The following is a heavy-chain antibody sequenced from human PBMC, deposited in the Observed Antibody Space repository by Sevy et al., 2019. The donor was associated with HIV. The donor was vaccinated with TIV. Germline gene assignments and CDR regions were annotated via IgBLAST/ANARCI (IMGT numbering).Heavy chain of an antibody. V-gene: IGHV1-2*02. J-gene: IGHJ6*02. CDR3: ARESYDFWTGPVDYDYGMDV. CDR1: GYSLSHSGYY. CDR2: IIPKSGAT. D-gene: IGHD3-3*01. Sequence: ASVNVSCKASGYSLSHSGYYVHWVRQAPGQGLEWMGWIIPKSGATKYEQKFQGRVTMTRDTSVSTANMELTRLTSDDTAVYYCARESYDFWTGPVDYDYGMDVWGQGSTVTVSS.